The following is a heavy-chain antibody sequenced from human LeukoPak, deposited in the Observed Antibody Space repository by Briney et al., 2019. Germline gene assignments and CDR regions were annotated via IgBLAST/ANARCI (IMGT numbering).Heavy chain of an antibody. J-gene: IGHJ4*02. CDR3: ATRDGYNLLS. Sequence: KHGESLKISCKGSGYTYNSYWIGWVRQMPGEGLEWIGIIYPIESKTKYSQSFEGQVTISADKSINTAYLQWTSLKASDTAMYFCATRDGYNLLSWGQGTLVTVSS. D-gene: IGHD5-24*01. V-gene: IGHV5-51*01. CDR2: IYPIESKT. CDR1: GYTYNSYW.